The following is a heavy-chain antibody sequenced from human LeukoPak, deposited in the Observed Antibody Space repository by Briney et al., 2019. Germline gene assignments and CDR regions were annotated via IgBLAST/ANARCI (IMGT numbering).Heavy chain of an antibody. CDR1: GYTLITYD. CDR2: MNPNSGNT. D-gene: IGHD6-25*01. CDR3: TRGRRLRIGFEFDF. Sequence: ASVKVSCKASGYTLITYDIHWVRQATGQGLEWMGWMNPNSGNTGYAQRFQGRVTMTRNTSISTAYVELSSLRSEDTAVYYCTRGRRLRIGFEFDFWGQGTLVTVSS. V-gene: IGHV1-8*01. J-gene: IGHJ4*02.